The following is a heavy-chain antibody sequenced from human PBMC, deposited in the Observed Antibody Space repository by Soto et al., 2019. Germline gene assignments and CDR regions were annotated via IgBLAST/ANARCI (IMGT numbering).Heavy chain of an antibody. V-gene: IGHV3-11*06. CDR2: ISSSSSYT. Sequence: GGSLRLSCAASGFTFSDYYMSWIRQAPGKGLEWVSYISSSSSYTNYADSVKGRFTISRDNAKNSLYLQMNSLRAEDTAVYYCARDGVPYYYDSSGSSWLDPWGQGTLVTVSS. J-gene: IGHJ5*02. D-gene: IGHD3-22*01. CDR3: ARDGVPYYYDSSGSSWLDP. CDR1: GFTFSDYY.